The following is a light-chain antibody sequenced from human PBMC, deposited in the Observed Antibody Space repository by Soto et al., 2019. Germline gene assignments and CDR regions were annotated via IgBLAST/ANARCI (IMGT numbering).Light chain of an antibody. CDR3: SSYTSSSSYV. Sequence: LTQPASVSGSPGQSITISCTGTSSDVGGYNYVSWYQQHPGKAPKLMIYDVSNRPSGVSNRFSGSKSGNTASLTISGLQAEDEADYYCSSYTSSSSYVFGTGTKVTVL. CDR1: SSDVGGYNY. CDR2: DVS. J-gene: IGLJ1*01. V-gene: IGLV2-14*01.